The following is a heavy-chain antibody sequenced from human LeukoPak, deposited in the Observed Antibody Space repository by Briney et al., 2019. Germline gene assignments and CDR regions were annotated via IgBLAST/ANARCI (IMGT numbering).Heavy chain of an antibody. V-gene: IGHV3-7*03. J-gene: IGHJ3*02. Sequence: GGSLRLSCEGSAFIFSGHWMNWVRQTPGKGLEWVASIKEDGSERQYVDSVKGRFSISRDNAKGSLFLQLNSLRAEDTAVYYCARLYEVTGILYYTTAGTFDIWGQGTMVTVSS. CDR2: IKEDGSER. CDR3: ARLYEVTGILYYTTAGTFDI. D-gene: IGHD2-8*01. CDR1: AFIFSGHW.